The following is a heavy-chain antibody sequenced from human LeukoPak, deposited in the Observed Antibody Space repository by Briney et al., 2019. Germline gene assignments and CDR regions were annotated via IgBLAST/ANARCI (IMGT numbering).Heavy chain of an antibody. CDR1: GGSFSGYY. J-gene: IGHJ1*01. Sequence: SETLSLTCAVYGGSFSGYYWSWIRQPPGKGLEWIGEINHSGSTNYNPSLKSRVTISVDTSKNQFSLKLSSVTAADTAVYYCARGRHSSSWYGYFQHWGQGTLVTVSS. D-gene: IGHD6-13*01. CDR3: ARGRHSSSWYGYFQH. CDR2: INHSGST. V-gene: IGHV4-34*01.